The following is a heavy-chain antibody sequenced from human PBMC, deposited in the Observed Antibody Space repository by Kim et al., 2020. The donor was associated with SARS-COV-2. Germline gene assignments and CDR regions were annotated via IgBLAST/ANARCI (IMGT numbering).Heavy chain of an antibody. CDR3: ARVSGIAVAAKY. V-gene: IGHV1-2*02. J-gene: IGHJ4*02. D-gene: IGHD6-19*01. CDR2: INPNSGGT. Sequence: ASVKVSCKASGYTFTGYYMHWVRQAPGQGLEWMGWINPNSGGTNYAQKFQGRVTMTRDTSISTAYMELSRLRSDDTAVYYCARVSGIAVAAKYWGQGTLVTVSS. CDR1: GYTFTGYY.